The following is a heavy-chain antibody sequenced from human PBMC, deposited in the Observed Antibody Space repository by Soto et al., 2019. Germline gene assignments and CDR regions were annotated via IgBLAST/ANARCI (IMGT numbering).Heavy chain of an antibody. D-gene: IGHD2-15*01. V-gene: IGHV4-4*02. CDR3: ARVRQYCSGHSCYLDP. CDR1: GDSISSTNW. Sequence: SETLSLTCAVSGDSISSTNWWNWVRQSPGAGLEWIGEVHHDGRTNYNPSLKSRVAISVDKSNNHFSLKLNFMTAADTAIYYCARVRQYCSGHSCYLDPWGQGALVTVS. J-gene: IGHJ5*02. CDR2: VHHDGRT.